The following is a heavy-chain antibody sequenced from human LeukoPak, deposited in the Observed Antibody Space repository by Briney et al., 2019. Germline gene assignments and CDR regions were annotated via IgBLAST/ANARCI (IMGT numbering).Heavy chain of an antibody. Sequence: PGGSLRLSCAASGFTFDDYGMSWVRQAPGKGLEWVSYISSSSSTIYYADSVKGRFTISRDNAKNSLYLQMNSLRAEDTAVYYCARDKLRTTWTFAEYFQHWGQGTLVTVSS. V-gene: IGHV3-48*01. CDR2: ISSSSSTI. J-gene: IGHJ1*01. CDR3: ARDKLRTTWTFAEYFQH. CDR1: GFTFDDYG. D-gene: IGHD4-17*01.